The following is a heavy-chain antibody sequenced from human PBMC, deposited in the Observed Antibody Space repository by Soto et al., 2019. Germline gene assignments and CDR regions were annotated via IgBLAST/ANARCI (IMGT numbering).Heavy chain of an antibody. CDR3: ARRNFKYGDLYYFDY. CDR1: GGTFSSYA. V-gene: IGHV1-69*13. Sequence: SVKVSCKASGGTFSSYAISWVRQAPGQGLEWMGGIIPIFGTANYAQKFQGRVTITADESTSTAYMELSSLRSEDTAVYYCARRNFKYGDLYYFDYWGHGTLVTVSS. J-gene: IGHJ4*01. CDR2: IIPIFGTA. D-gene: IGHD4-17*01.